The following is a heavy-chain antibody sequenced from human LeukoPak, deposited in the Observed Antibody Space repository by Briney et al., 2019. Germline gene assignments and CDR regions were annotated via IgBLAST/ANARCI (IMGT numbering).Heavy chain of an antibody. CDR2: INPSGGST. D-gene: IGHD3-22*01. CDR3: ARGGRITMIVVVPDV. CDR1: GYTFTTYY. V-gene: IGHV1-46*01. J-gene: IGHJ6*02. Sequence: ASVKVSCKAFGYTFTTYYMHWVRQAPGQGLEWMGIINPSGGSTNYAQKFQGRVTMTRDTSTSTVYMELSSLRSEDTAVYYCARGGRITMIVVVPDVWGQGTTVTVSS.